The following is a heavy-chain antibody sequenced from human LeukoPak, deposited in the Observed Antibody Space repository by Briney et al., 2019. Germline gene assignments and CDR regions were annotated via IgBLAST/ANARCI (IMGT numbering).Heavy chain of an antibody. J-gene: IGHJ4*02. CDR3: ARLDSGYDYGFDY. Sequence: ASVKVSCKASGYTFTSYDINWVRQATGQGLEWMGWMNPNSGNTGYAQKFQGRVTITRDTSASTAYMELSSLRSEDTAVYYCARLDSGYDYGFDYWGQGTLVTVSS. V-gene: IGHV1-8*03. CDR1: GYTFTSYD. D-gene: IGHD5-12*01. CDR2: MNPNSGNT.